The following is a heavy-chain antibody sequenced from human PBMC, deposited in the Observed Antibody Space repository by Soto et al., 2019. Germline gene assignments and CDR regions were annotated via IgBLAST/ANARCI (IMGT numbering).Heavy chain of an antibody. CDR3: ARGPDIVIRD. CDR1: GFTVRSNF. CDR2: IYAGGTT. V-gene: IGHV3-66*01. D-gene: IGHD2-8*01. Sequence: EVQLVESGGGLVQPGGSLRLSCAASGFTVRSNFMNWVRQAPGKGLEWVATIYAGGTTYYADSVKGRFTISRDTSKNTLFLHMDSLRVEDTAMHHCARGPDIVIRDWGQGTLVTVSS. J-gene: IGHJ4*02.